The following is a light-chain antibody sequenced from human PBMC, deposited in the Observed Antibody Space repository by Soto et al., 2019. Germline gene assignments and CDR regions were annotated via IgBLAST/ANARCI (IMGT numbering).Light chain of an antibody. V-gene: IGKV1-5*03. CDR2: KAS. CDR1: QSISSW. CDR3: QQYNFYPRT. Sequence: DIQMTQSPSTLSASVGDRVTITCRASQSISSWLAWYQQKPGKAPNLLIYKASSLESGVPSRFSGSGSGTEFTLTISSLQPDDFATYYCQQYNFYPRTFGQVTKVEIK. J-gene: IGKJ1*01.